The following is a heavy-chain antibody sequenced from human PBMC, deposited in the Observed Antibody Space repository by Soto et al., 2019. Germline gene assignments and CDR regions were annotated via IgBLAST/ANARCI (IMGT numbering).Heavy chain of an antibody. CDR1: GGTFSSYT. D-gene: IGHD6-13*01. CDR2: IIPILGIA. CDR3: ARLAAAGTTYYGMDV. J-gene: IGHJ6*02. Sequence: QVQLGQSGAEVKKPGSSVKVSCKASGGTFSSYTISWVRQAPGQGLEWMGRIIPILGIANYAQKFQGRVTIAADKSTSATHVELSSLRSEDKALYYCARLAAAGTTYYGMDVWGPGTPVNVSS. V-gene: IGHV1-69*02.